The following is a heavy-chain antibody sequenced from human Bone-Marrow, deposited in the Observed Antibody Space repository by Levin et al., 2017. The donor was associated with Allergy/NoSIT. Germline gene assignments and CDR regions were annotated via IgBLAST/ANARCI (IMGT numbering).Heavy chain of an antibody. V-gene: IGHV3-21*01. J-gene: IGHJ4*02. Sequence: GGSLRLSCAASGFTFSSYSMNWVRQAPGKGLEWVSSISSSSSYIYYADSVKGRFTISRDHAKNSLYLQMNSLRAEDTAVYYCARVVRHRGAAGFGSSPYYFDYWGKGTLVTVSS. CDR1: GFTFSSYS. CDR3: ARVVRHRGAAGFGSSPYYFDY. D-gene: IGHD6-13*01. CDR2: ISSSSSYI.